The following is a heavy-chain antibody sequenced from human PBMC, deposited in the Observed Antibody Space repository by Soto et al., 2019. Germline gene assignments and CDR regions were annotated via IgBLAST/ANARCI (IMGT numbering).Heavy chain of an antibody. Sequence: QVQLVQSGAEVKKPGASVKVSCKASGYTFTSYGITWVRQAPGQGLEWMGWISANNGNTNYAQKFQVRVTMTTDTSTSTAYMELRSLRSDATAVYYCARDGYCSSRRCVDRWGRGTLVTVSS. D-gene: IGHD2-2*01. CDR2: ISANNGNT. CDR1: GYTFTSYG. CDR3: ARDGYCSSRRCVDR. J-gene: IGHJ2*01. V-gene: IGHV1-18*01.